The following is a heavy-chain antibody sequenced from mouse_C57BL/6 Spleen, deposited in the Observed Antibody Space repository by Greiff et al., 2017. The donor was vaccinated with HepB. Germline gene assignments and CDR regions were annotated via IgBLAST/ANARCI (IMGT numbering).Heavy chain of an antibody. V-gene: IGHV1-54*01. CDR2: INPGSGGT. CDR1: GYAFTNYL. D-gene: IGHD1-1*01. CDR3: ARGGTVDYFDY. J-gene: IGHJ2*01. Sequence: VQLQQSGAELVRPGTSVKVSCKASGYAFTNYLIEWVKQRPGQGLEWIGVINPGSGGTNYNEKFKGKATLTADKSSSTAYMQLSSLTSEDSAVYCCARGGTVDYFDYWGQGTTLTVSS.